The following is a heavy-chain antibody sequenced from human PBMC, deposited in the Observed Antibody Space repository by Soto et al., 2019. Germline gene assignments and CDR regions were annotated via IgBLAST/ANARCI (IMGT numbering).Heavy chain of an antibody. Sequence: QVQLVESGGGVVQPGRSLRLSCAASGFTFSSYGMHWVRQAPGKGLEWVAVIWYDGSNKYYADSVKGRFTISRDNSKNTLYLQMNSLRAEDTAVYYCARGGLDSSGHFDYWGQGTLVTVSS. CDR1: GFTFSSYG. CDR3: ARGGLDSSGHFDY. D-gene: IGHD3-22*01. V-gene: IGHV3-33*01. CDR2: IWYDGSNK. J-gene: IGHJ4*02.